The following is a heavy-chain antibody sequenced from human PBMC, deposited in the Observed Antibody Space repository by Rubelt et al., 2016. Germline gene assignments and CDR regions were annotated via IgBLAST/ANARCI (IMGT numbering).Heavy chain of an antibody. J-gene: IGHJ3*02. D-gene: IGHD3-16*02. CDR1: GFTFSGYA. Sequence: GGGLVQPGGSLRLSCAASGFTFSGYAMSWVRQAPGKGPEWVSNIGGSDGRTYYADSVKGRFTISRDNSKNTLYLQMNSLRVEDTAIYYCASARGGRYGDAFDMWGQGTVVTVSS. CDR3: ASARGGRYGDAFDM. V-gene: IGHV3-23*01. CDR2: IGGSDGRT.